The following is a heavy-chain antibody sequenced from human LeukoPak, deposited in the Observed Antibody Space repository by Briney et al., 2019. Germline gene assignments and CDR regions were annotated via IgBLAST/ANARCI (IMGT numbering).Heavy chain of an antibody. CDR3: ARDRLRGIGSGSYDAFDI. CDR1: GFTFSSYW. D-gene: IGHD3-10*01. Sequence: PGGSQRLSCAASGFTFSSYWMSWVRQAPGKGLEWVANIKQDGSEKYYVDSVKGRFTISRDNAKNSLYLQMNSLRAEDTAVYYCARDRLRGIGSGSYDAFDIWGQGTMVTVSS. V-gene: IGHV3-7*01. J-gene: IGHJ3*02. CDR2: IKQDGSEK.